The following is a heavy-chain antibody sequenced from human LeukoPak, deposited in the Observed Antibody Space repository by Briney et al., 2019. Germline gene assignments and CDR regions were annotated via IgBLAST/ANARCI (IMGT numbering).Heavy chain of an antibody. CDR1: GYNFVTYN. CDR2: ISVYKGNT. J-gene: IGHJ4*02. D-gene: IGHD3-16*01. V-gene: IGHV1-18*01. Sequence: GASVKVSCKISGYNFVTYNINWVRQAPGQGLQWVGWISVYKGNTNSAQNLQGRVTMTTERATKTTYMELRHLTSDDTAIYYCVMRGLIPSHFEYWGQGTLVTVSS. CDR3: VMRGLIPSHFEY.